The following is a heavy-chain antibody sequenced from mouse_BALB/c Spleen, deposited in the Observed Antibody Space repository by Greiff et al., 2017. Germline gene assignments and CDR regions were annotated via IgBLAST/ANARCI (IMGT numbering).Heavy chain of an antibody. CDR2: IFPGSGNT. CDR3: ARDYDYALLDY. CDR1: GYSFTSYS. V-gene: IGHV1-66*01. D-gene: IGHD2-4*01. Sequence: VQLQQSGPELVKPGASVKISCKASGYSFTSYSINWVKQRPGQGLEWIGWIFPGSGNTKYNEKFKGKATLTADTSSSTAYMQLSSLTSEDSAVYFCARDYDYALLDYWGQGTTLTVSS. J-gene: IGHJ2*01.